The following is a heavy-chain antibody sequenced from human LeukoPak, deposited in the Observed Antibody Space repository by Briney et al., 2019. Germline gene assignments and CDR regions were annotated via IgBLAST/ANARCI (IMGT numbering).Heavy chain of an antibody. CDR1: GGSINHYY. CDR3: ARDGVTYDAFDI. Sequence: ADTLSLTCTVSGGSINHYYWNWIRQPPGKGLEWIGYNYYSGSTNHNPPLKSRVTLPLHKFKHQLPLKLSSVTGADTALYYCARDGVTYDAFDIWGQGTMVTVSS. D-gene: IGHD2-21*02. V-gene: IGHV4-59*01. CDR2: NYYSGST. J-gene: IGHJ3*02.